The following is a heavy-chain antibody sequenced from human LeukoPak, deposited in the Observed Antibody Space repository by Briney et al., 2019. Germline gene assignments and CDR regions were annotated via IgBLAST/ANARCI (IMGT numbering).Heavy chain of an antibody. CDR3: ARVVLTGLFGY. CDR1: GYSISSGYY. CDR2: IYYSGST. D-gene: IGHD3-9*01. Sequence: RASETLSLTCTVSGYSISSGYYWGWIRQPPGKGLEWIGSIYYSGSTYYNPSLKSRVTISVDTSKNQFSLKLSSVTAADTAVYYCARVVLTGLFGYWGQGTLVTVSS. J-gene: IGHJ4*02. V-gene: IGHV4-38-2*02.